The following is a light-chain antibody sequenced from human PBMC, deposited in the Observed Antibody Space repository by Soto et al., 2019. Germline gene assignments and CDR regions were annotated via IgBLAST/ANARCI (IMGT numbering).Light chain of an antibody. CDR1: QRISSW. Sequence: DIQLTQSPSTLSTSVGDRVTISCRASQRISSWLAWYQQKPGKAPKLLIYNTSNLESGVPPRFGGSGSGTEFTLTISSLQPDDFASYYCQYWSDYCWTFGQGTKVEIK. CDR3: QYWSDYCWT. CDR2: NTS. V-gene: IGKV1-5*03. J-gene: IGKJ1*01.